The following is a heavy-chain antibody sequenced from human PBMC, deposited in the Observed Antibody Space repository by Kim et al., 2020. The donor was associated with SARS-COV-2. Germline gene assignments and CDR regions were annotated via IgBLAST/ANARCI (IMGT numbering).Heavy chain of an antibody. CDR2: IYYSGST. V-gene: IGHV4-59*01. D-gene: IGHD3-3*01. Sequence: SETLSLTCTVSGGSISSYYWSWILQPPGKGLELIWYIYYSGSTNYNPSLKSRVTISVDTSKNQFSLKLSSVTAADTAVYDCAREIRDYDDFWSGLSPGAYYYFYMDVWGKGTTVTLSS. CDR1: GGSISSYY. J-gene: IGHJ6*03. CDR3: AREIRDYDDFWSGLSPGAYYYFYMDV.